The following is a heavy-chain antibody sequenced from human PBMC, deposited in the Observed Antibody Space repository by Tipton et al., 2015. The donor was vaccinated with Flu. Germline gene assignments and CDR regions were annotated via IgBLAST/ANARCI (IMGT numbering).Heavy chain of an antibody. CDR3: ARRAGANAYYYYGMDV. CDR2: IWYDGSNK. D-gene: IGHD1-26*01. J-gene: IGHJ6*02. V-gene: IGHV3-33*01. Sequence: SLRLSCAASGFTFSSYGMHWVRQAPGEGLERVAVIWYDGSNKYYADSVKGRFTISRDNSKNTLYLQMNSLRAEDTAVYYCARRAGANAYYYYGMDVWGQGTTVTVSS. CDR1: GFTFSSYG.